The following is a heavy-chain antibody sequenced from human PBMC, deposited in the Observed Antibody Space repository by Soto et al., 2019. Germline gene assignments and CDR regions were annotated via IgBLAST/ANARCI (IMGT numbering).Heavy chain of an antibody. CDR1: GDSVSSNRAA. D-gene: IGHD2-15*01. Sequence: PSQTLSLTFAISGDSVSSNRAAWNWIRQSPSRGLEWLGRTYYRSKWYDDYAVSVKGRITINPDTSKNQFSLHLNSVTPEDTAVYYCASEGAASTDYGGNIDYWGPGTLVTV. V-gene: IGHV6-1*01. J-gene: IGHJ4*02. CDR3: ASEGAASTDYGGNIDY. CDR2: TYYRSKWYD.